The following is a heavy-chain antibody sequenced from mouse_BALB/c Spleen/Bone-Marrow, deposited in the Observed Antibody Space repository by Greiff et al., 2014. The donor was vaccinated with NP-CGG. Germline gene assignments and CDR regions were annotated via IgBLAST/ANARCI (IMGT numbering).Heavy chain of an antibody. Sequence: EVQLVESGPDLVKPSQSLSLTCTVTGFSITSGYGWHWIRQFPGNKLEWMGYIHYSGHTDYNPSLKSRISITRDTSKNQFFLQLNSVTTEDTATYYCTRETAVVADFDYWGQGTTLTVSS. CDR3: TRETAVVADFDY. V-gene: IGHV3-1*02. D-gene: IGHD1-1*01. CDR2: IHYSGHT. J-gene: IGHJ2*01. CDR1: GFSITSGYG.